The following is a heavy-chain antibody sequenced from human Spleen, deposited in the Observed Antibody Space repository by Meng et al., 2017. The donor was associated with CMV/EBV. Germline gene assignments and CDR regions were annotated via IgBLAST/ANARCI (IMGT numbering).Heavy chain of an antibody. J-gene: IGHJ5*02. D-gene: IGHD2/OR15-2a*01. Sequence: STTSGSYYWSWIRQLPEKGLEWMGHIYHSGDTYYNPSLRSRVTISANTAQHPFSLTLRSLTSSSPSLSFFSLITPVGLISPTTCFVSWGQGTLVTVSS. CDR3: SLITPVGLISPTTCFVS. V-gene: IGHV4-30-4*05. CDR1: STTSGSYY. CDR2: IYHSGDT.